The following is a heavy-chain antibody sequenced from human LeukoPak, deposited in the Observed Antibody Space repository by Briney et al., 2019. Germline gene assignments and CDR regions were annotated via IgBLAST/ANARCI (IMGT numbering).Heavy chain of an antibody. J-gene: IGHJ3*02. V-gene: IGHV1-2*02. D-gene: IGHD3-22*01. CDR1: GYTFTSYY. Sequence: ASVKVSCKASGYTFTSYYMHWVRQAPGQGLEWMGWINPNSGGTNYAQKFQGRVTMTRDTSISTAYMELSRLRSDDTAVYYCARPYDSMFARDAFDIWGQGTMVTVSS. CDR3: ARPYDSMFARDAFDI. CDR2: INPNSGGT.